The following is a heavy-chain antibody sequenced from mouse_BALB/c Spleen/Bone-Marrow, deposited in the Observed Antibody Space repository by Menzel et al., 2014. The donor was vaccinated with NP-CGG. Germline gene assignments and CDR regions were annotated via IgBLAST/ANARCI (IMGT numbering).Heavy chain of an antibody. V-gene: IGHV1S81*02. CDR3: SREGAY. J-gene: IGHJ3*01. CDR2: ITPSNGDT. CDR1: GYTFTSYY. Sequence: LQESGAELVKPGASVKLSCKASGYTFTSYYMYWVKQRPGQGLEWIGEITPSNGDTNFNEKFKSKATLTVDKSSSTAYMQLSSLTSEDSAVYYCSREGAYWGQGTLVTVSA.